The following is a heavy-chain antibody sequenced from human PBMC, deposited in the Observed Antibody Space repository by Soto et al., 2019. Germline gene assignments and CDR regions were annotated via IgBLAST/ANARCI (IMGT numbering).Heavy chain of an antibody. J-gene: IGHJ6*03. CDR3: AQQSSGHDKRWYYYYMDV. V-gene: IGHV3-73*01. Sequence: EVQLVESGGGLVQPGGSLKLSCAASGFTFSGSAMHWVRQASGKGLEWVGRIRSKANSYATAYAASVKGRFTISRDDSKNTAYLQMTSLKTEDTAVYYCAQQSSGHDKRWYYYYMDVWGKGTTVTVSS. D-gene: IGHD3-22*01. CDR2: IRSKANSYAT. CDR1: GFTFSGSA.